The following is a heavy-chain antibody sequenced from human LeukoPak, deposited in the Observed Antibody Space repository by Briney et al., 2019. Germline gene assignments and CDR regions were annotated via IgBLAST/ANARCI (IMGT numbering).Heavy chain of an antibody. J-gene: IGHJ4*02. D-gene: IGHD6-19*01. Sequence: GGSLRLSCAASGFTFSSYSMNWVRQAPGKGLEWVSSISSSSSYIYYADSVKGRFTISRDNSKNTLYLQMNSLRAEDTAVYYCAKLPVVRLYYSSGWPDYWGQGTLVTVSS. V-gene: IGHV3-21*04. CDR3: AKLPVVRLYYSSGWPDY. CDR2: ISSSSSYI. CDR1: GFTFSSYS.